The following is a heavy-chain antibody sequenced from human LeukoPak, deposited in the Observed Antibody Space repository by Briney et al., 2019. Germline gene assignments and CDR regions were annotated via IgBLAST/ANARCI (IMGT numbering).Heavy chain of an antibody. Sequence: ASVKVSCKASGYTFTGYYLHWVRQAPGQGLEWMGWINPNSGGTNYAQKFQGRVTMTRDTSISTAYMALSRLSYDDTAVYYCATDLGSSWIYWGQGTLVTVS. CDR1: GYTFTGYY. D-gene: IGHD6-13*01. CDR3: ATDLGSSWIY. J-gene: IGHJ4*01. V-gene: IGHV1-2*02. CDR2: INPNSGGT.